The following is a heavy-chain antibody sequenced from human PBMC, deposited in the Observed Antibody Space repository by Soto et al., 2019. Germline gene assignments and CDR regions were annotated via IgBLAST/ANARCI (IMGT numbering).Heavy chain of an antibody. D-gene: IGHD2-21*02. Sequence: SLRLSCAASGFTFSSYTMSWVRQAPGKGLEWVSGISATGGSTYYADSVKGRFTFSRDNSKNTLYLQMNSLRAEDTAVYYCAKGFIRDCGGDCTVGTWGQGTLVTVSS. CDR1: GFTFSSYT. CDR3: AKGFIRDCGGDCTVGT. CDR2: ISATGGST. V-gene: IGHV3-23*01. J-gene: IGHJ5*02.